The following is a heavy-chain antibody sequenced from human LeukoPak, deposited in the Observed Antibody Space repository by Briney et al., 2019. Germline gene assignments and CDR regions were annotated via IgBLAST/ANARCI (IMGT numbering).Heavy chain of an antibody. CDR3: ARQAYSSNLGWFDP. J-gene: IGHJ5*02. CDR1: GGSISSSTYY. V-gene: IGHV4-39*01. Sequence: SETLSLTCSVSGGSISSSTYYWGWIRQPAGKGLELIGNIYNSGSTYYNPSLKSRVTISVDTSKNQFSLKLSSVTAADTAVYYCARQAYSSNLGWFDPWGQGTLVTVSS. D-gene: IGHD6-13*01. CDR2: IYNSGST.